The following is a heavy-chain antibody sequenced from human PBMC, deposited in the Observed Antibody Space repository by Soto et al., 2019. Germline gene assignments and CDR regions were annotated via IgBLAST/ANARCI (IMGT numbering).Heavy chain of an antibody. CDR3: ATRGVGATYDY. Sequence: PSETLSLTCAVYGGSFSGYYWSWIRQPPGKGLEWIGEINHSGSTNYNPSLKSRVTISVDTSKNQFSLKLSSVTAADTAVYYCATRGVGATYDYWGQGTLVTVSS. CDR1: GGSFSGYY. J-gene: IGHJ4*02. V-gene: IGHV4-34*01. CDR2: INHSGST. D-gene: IGHD1-26*01.